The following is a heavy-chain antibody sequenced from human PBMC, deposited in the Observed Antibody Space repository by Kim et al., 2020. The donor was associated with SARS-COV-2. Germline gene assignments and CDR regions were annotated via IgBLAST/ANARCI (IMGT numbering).Heavy chain of an antibody. CDR3: AKGVGATTFDY. V-gene: IGHV3-33*06. J-gene: IGHJ4*02. CDR2: K. Sequence: KDYADSVKGRFTISRDNSKNTLYLQMNSLRAEDTAVYYCAKGVGATTFDYWGQGTLVTVSS. D-gene: IGHD1-26*01.